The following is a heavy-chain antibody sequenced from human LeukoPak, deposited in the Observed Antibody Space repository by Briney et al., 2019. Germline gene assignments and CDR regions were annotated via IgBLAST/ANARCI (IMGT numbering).Heavy chain of an antibody. CDR3: AKEGPKYYYDSSGYYPAFGY. D-gene: IGHD3-22*01. CDR2: ISGSGSST. V-gene: IGHV3-23*01. CDR1: GFTFSSYA. J-gene: IGHJ4*02. Sequence: GGSLRLSCAASGFTFSSYAMSWVRQAPGKGLEWVSAISGSGSSTYYADSVKGRFTISRDNSKNTLYLQMNSLRAEDTAVYYCAKEGPKYYYDSSGYYPAFGYWGQGTLVTVSS.